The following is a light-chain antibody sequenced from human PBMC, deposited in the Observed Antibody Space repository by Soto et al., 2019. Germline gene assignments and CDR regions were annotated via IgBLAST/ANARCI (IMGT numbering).Light chain of an antibody. Sequence: EIVLRQAPLTPSLSPGQRATLSCRASQSVSSSYLAWYQQKPGQAPRLLIYGASSRATGIPDRFSGSGSGTDFTLTISILEPEDFAVYYCQQYGSSPPLSFGGGTKVDI. CDR2: GAS. V-gene: IGKV3-20*01. CDR3: QQYGSSPPLS. J-gene: IGKJ4*01. CDR1: QSVSSSY.